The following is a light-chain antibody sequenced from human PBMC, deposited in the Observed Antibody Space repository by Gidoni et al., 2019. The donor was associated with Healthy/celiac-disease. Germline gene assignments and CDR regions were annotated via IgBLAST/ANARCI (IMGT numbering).Light chain of an antibody. CDR1: QSVSSY. V-gene: IGKV3-11*01. CDR2: DAS. CDR3: QQRSNWPLLT. Sequence: EIVLTQSPATLSLSPGERATLYCRSSQSVSSYLAWYQQKPGQAPRLLIYDASNRATGIPARFSGSGSGTYFTLTISSLEPEDFAVYYCQQRSNWPLLTFGGGTKVEIK. J-gene: IGKJ4*01.